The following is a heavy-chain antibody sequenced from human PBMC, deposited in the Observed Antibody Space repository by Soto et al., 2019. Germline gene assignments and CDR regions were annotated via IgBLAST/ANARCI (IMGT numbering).Heavy chain of an antibody. J-gene: IGHJ6*02. CDR3: ARQGFGPLHGLVDV. CDR1: GGSISSYY. V-gene: IGHV4-59*08. D-gene: IGHD3-10*01. Sequence: QVQLQESGPGLVKPSETLSLSCTVSGGSISSYYWSWFRQSPGKRMEWIGYVHHSWGSSYNPSLPRRVAISPDTPKSQFPRKVPSVTATDPAVYYCARQGFGPLHGLVDVWGQGTTVTVSS. CDR2: VHHSWGS.